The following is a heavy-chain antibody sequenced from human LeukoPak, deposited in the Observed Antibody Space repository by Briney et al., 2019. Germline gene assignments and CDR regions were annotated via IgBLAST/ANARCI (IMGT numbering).Heavy chain of an antibody. D-gene: IGHD5-12*01. V-gene: IGHV4-34*01. Sequence: PSETLSLTCAVYGGSFSGYYWSWIRQPPGKGLEWIGEMKNCGSTNYNPSLKSRVTISVDTSKNQFSLKLSSVTAADTAVYYCASRVADDYRGYYYCYYGMDVWGQGTTVTVSS. J-gene: IGHJ6*02. CDR2: MKNCGST. CDR3: ASRVADDYRGYYYCYYGMDV. CDR1: GGSFSGYY.